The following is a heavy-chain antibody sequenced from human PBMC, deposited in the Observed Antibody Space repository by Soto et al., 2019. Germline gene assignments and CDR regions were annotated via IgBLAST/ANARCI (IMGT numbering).Heavy chain of an antibody. D-gene: IGHD3-9*01. Sequence: EVQLLESGGGLVQPGGSLRLSCVASGFTFGTVAMTWVRQAPGKGLEWVSSIAIASFDSYYAPSVKGRFTTSRDDSKNTLYLQMQRLRADDTAVYYCAKDLSSRYLSGLYFDFWGPGSLVTVSS. J-gene: IGHJ4*02. CDR1: GFTFGTVA. V-gene: IGHV3-23*01. CDR3: AKDLSSRYLSGLYFDF. CDR2: IAIASFDS.